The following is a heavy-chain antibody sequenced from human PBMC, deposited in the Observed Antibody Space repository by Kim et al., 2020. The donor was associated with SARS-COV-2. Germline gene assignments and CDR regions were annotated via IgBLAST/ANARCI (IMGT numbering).Heavy chain of an antibody. V-gene: IGHV3-33*01. D-gene: IGHD2-2*01. J-gene: IGHJ4*02. Sequence: YADSVKGRFTVSRDNSKNTLYLQRNSLRDDDTAMYYCSRDYCNSASCYDDYWGQGTLVTVSS. CDR3: SRDYCNSASCYDDY.